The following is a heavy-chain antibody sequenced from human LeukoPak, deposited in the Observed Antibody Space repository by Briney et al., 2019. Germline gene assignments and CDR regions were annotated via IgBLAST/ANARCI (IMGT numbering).Heavy chain of an antibody. Sequence: GGSLRLSCAASGFTFSSYSMNWVRQAPGKGLEWVSAISGSGGSTYYADSVKGRFTISRDNSKNTLYLQMNSLRAEDTAVYYCAKVSKSTIFGVEHFDYWGQGTLVTVSS. J-gene: IGHJ4*02. V-gene: IGHV3-23*01. CDR3: AKVSKSTIFGVEHFDY. D-gene: IGHD3-3*01. CDR1: GFTFSSYS. CDR2: ISGSGGST.